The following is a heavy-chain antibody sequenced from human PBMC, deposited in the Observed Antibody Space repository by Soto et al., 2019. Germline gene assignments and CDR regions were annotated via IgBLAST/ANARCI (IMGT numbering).Heavy chain of an antibody. CDR2: IKSKTDGGTT. D-gene: IGHD1-26*01. J-gene: IGHJ4*02. CDR1: GFTFSNAW. V-gene: IGHV3-15*01. Sequence: GGSLRLSCAASGFTFSNAWMSWVRLAPGKGLEWVGRIKSKTDGGTTDYAAPVKGRFTISRDDSKNTLYLQMNSLKTEDTAVYYCTTDRSGSYYFDYWGQGTLVTVSS. CDR3: TTDRSGSYYFDY.